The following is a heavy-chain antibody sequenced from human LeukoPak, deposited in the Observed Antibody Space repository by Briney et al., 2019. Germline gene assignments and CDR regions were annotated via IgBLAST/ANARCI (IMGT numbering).Heavy chain of an antibody. CDR2: IYHSGST. CDR3: ARRVGATNPYFDY. J-gene: IGHJ4*02. Sequence: SETLSLTCTVSGYSISSGFYWGWIRQPPGKGLEWIGSIYHSGSTYYNPSLKIRVTISVDTSKNQFSLKLSSVTAADTAVYYCARRVGATNPYFDYWGQGTLVTVSS. D-gene: IGHD1-26*01. CDR1: GYSISSGFY. V-gene: IGHV4-38-2*02.